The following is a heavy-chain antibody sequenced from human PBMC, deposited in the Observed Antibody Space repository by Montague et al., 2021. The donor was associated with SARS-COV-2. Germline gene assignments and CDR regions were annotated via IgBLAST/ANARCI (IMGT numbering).Heavy chain of an antibody. CDR1: GGSISSYY. D-gene: IGHD1-26*01. CDR3: ARIWGATRGDAFDI. Sequence: TLSLTCTVSGGSISSYYWSWIRQPPGKALEWLALIDWDDDKYYSTSLKTRLTISKDTSKNQVVLTMTNMDPVDTATYYCARIWGATRGDAFDIWGQGTMVTVPS. CDR2: IDWDDDK. J-gene: IGHJ3*02. V-gene: IGHV2-70*18.